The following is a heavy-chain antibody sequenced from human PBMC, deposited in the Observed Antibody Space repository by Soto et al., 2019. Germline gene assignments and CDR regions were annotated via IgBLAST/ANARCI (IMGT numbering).Heavy chain of an antibody. CDR2: IYQSGST. D-gene: IGHD3-16*01. CDR3: ASQKKGGSWFDP. J-gene: IGHJ5*02. Sequence: SETLSLTCTVSGGSISSYYWSWIRQPPGKGLEWIGCIYQSGSTNHNPSLKSRVTLSLDTSKNQFPLKLSSVTAADTAVYYCASQKKGGSWFDPWGQGTLVTVSS. V-gene: IGHV4-59*08. CDR1: GGSISSYY.